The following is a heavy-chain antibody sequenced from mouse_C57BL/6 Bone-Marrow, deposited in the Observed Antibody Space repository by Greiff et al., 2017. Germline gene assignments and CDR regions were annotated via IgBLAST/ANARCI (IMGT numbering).Heavy chain of an antibody. Sequence: QVQLQQPGAELVMPGASVKLSCKASGYTFTSYWMHWVKQRPGQGLEWIGEIDPSDSYTNYNQKFKGKSTLTVDKSSSTAYMQLSSLTSEDSAVYYCASYYAMDYWGRGTSVTVSS. CDR2: IDPSDSYT. CDR1: GYTFTSYW. V-gene: IGHV1-69*01. J-gene: IGHJ4*01. CDR3: ASYYAMDY.